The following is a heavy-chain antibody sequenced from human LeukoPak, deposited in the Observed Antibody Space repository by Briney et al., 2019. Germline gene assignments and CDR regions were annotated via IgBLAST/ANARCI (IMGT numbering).Heavy chain of an antibody. D-gene: IGHD3-3*02. V-gene: IGHV3-53*04. CDR1: GFTVSSNF. CDR3: ARLYGTFLEWSPYFDY. J-gene: IGHJ4*02. Sequence: GSLRLSCAASGFTVSSNFMSWVRQAPGKGLEWCSVIYSGGSTYYADSVKGRFTISRHNSKNTLYLQMKSLRAEDTAVYYCARLYGTFLEWSPYFDYWGQGTLVTVSS. CDR2: IYSGGST.